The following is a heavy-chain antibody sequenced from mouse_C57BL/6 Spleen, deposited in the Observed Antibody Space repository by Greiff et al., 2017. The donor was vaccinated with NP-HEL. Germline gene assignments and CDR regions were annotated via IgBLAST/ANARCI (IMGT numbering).Heavy chain of an antibody. CDR2: INPNNGGT. CDR1: GYTFTDYN. Sequence: EVQLQQPGPELVKPGASVKIPCKASGYTFTDYNMDWVKQSHGKSLEWIGDINPNNGGTIYNQKFKGKATLTVDKSSSTAYMELRSLTSEDTAVYYCARDYCGSEAWFAYWGQGTLVTVAA. CDR3: ARDYCGSEAWFAY. D-gene: IGHD1-1*01. V-gene: IGHV1-18*01. J-gene: IGHJ3*01.